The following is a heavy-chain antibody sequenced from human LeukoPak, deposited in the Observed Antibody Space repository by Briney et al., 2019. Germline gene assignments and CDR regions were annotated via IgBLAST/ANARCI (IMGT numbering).Heavy chain of an antibody. V-gene: IGHV3-33*01. D-gene: IGHD2-8*02. CDR3: ARDWSFYYDL. J-gene: IGHJ4*02. CDR2: IWYGGSNK. Sequence: GTSLRLSCAASGLTFSTYGFNWVRQAPGKGLEWVAVIWYGGSNKYYGDSVKGRFTISRDSSTVYLQMSSLRAEDTAVYYCARDWSFYYDLWGQGTLVTVSS. CDR1: GLTFSTYG.